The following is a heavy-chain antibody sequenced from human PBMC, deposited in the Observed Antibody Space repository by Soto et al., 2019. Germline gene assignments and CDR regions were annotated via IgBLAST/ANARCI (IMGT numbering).Heavy chain of an antibody. CDR3: AREYYDYVWGSYRPAPYFDY. Sequence: PGGSLRLSCAASGFTFSSYGMHWVRQAPGKGLEWVAVIWYDGSNKYYADSVKGRFTISRDNSKNTLYLQMNSLRAEDTAVYYCAREYYDYVWGSYRPAPYFDYWGQGTLVTVSS. V-gene: IGHV3-33*01. CDR1: GFTFSSYG. J-gene: IGHJ4*02. CDR2: IWYDGSNK. D-gene: IGHD3-16*02.